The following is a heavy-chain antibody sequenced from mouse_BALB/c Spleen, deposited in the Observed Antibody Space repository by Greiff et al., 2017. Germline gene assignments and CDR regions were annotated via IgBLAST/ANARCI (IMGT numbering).Heavy chain of an antibody. D-gene: IGHD3-3*01. Sequence: VKLVESGAELVRPGTSVKMSCKAAGYTFTNYWIGWVKQRPGHGLEWIGDIYPGGGYTNYNEKFKGKATLTADTSSSPAYMQLSSLTSEDSAIYYCAREGRGYAMDDWGQGTSVTVSS. CDR2: IYPGGGYT. CDR3: AREGRGYAMDD. CDR1: GYTFTNYW. J-gene: IGHJ4*01. V-gene: IGHV1-63*02.